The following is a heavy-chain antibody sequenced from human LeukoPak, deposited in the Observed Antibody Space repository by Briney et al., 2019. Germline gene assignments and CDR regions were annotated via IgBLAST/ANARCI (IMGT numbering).Heavy chain of an antibody. CDR2: INPSGGST. V-gene: IGHV1-46*01. Sequence: GASVKVSCKASGYTFTSYYMHWVRQAPGQGLEWMGIINPSGGSTSYAQKFQGRVTMTRDTSTSTVYMELSSLRSEDTAVHYCARDLGITMVRGVLGWFDPWGQGTLVTVSS. CDR1: GYTFTSYY. J-gene: IGHJ5*02. D-gene: IGHD3-10*01. CDR3: ARDLGITMVRGVLGWFDP.